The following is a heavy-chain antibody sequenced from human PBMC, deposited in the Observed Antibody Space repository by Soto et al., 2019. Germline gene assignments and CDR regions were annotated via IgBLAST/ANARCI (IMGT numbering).Heavy chain of an antibody. J-gene: IGHJ4*03. CDR1: GFAFDAYW. CDR3: TRGPRPSSAGTGAY. Sequence: EVHLVESGGGLVQPGGSLRLSCVASGFAFDAYWMHWVRQVPVEGPVWVSRIDYDGTTTTYADSVKGRFTISRDNAKNTLYLQMNSLRAEDTGIYYCTRGPRPSSAGTGAYWGHGTLVTVSS. CDR2: IDYDGTTT. D-gene: IGHD6-13*01. V-gene: IGHV3-74*01.